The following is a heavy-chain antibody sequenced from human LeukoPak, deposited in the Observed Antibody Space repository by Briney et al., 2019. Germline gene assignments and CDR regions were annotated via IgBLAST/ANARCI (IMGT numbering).Heavy chain of an antibody. Sequence: SETLSLTCTVSGGSISSNSYYWGWIRQPPGKGLEWIGSIFYSGSTYYNPSLKSQITISLDTSKNQFSLKLRSVTAADTAVYYCARDKEWLAPFDYWGQGTLVTVSS. J-gene: IGHJ4*02. CDR3: ARDKEWLAPFDY. CDR1: GGSISSNSYY. V-gene: IGHV4-39*07. CDR2: IFYSGST. D-gene: IGHD6-19*01.